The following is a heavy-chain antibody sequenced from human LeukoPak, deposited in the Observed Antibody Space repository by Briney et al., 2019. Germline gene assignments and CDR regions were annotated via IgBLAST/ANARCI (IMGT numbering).Heavy chain of an antibody. CDR1: GDTFMKYQ. V-gene: IGHV1-8*03. CDR3: ARTTSMTASGYDY. J-gene: IGHJ4*02. Sequence: ASVKVSCKASGDTFMKYQSNWVPHASGQGLEWMTWINPDTGDKGYARKFQDRVTITTDTSISTAYMELSSLSSEDTAVYFCARTTSMTASGYDYWGQGTLVTVSS. D-gene: IGHD2-21*02. CDR2: INPDTGDK.